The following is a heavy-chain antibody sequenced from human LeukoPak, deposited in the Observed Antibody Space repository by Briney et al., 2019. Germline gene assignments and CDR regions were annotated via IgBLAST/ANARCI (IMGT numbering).Heavy chain of an antibody. J-gene: IGHJ4*02. D-gene: IGHD6-13*01. CDR3: ARERGAGSSSWYWFDY. CDR1: GGSISSGDYY. CDR2: IYYSGST. Sequence: SQTLSLTCTVSGGSISSGDYYWSWIRQPPGKGLEWIGYIYYSGSTYYNPSLKSRVTISVDTSKNQFSLKLSSVTAADAAVYYCARERGAGSSSWYWFDYWGQGTLVTVSS. V-gene: IGHV4-30-4*01.